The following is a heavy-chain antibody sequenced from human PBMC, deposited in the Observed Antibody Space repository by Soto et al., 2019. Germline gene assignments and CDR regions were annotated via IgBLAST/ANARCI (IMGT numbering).Heavy chain of an antibody. CDR1: GDRFKNCV. V-gene: IGHV1-69*01. CDR2: IIPLFGTT. Sequence: QVQVVQSGVAVRRPGSSVKVSCKASGDRFKNCVISWVRQAPGQGLEWMGGIIPLFGTTDFAQRFQGRLTITTDESTTTAYMELSRLRSEDTATYYCAAELDFGKLSVVWGQGTTVIVSS. CDR3: AAELDFGKLSVV. J-gene: IGHJ6*02. D-gene: IGHD3-10*01.